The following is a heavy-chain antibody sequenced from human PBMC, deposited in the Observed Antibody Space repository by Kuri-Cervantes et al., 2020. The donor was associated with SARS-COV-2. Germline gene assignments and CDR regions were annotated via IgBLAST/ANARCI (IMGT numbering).Heavy chain of an antibody. D-gene: IGHD1-26*01. CDR3: ARASGSPDFDY. J-gene: IGHJ4*02. Sequence: ASVKVSCKASGYTFTSHYLHWVRQAPGRGLEWMGIINPSGGSTTYAQKFQGRVTMTRDTSTNTVYMQLSSLRSEDTAVYYCARASGSPDFDYWGQGTLVTVSS. V-gene: IGHV1-46*01. CDR2: INPSGGST. CDR1: GYTFTSHY.